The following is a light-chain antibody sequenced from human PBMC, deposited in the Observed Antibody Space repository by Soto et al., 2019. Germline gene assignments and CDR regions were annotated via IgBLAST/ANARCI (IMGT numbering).Light chain of an antibody. CDR2: EVS. J-gene: IGLJ1*01. Sequence: QSALTQPASVSGSPGQSITISCTGTSSDVGGYKFVSWYQQHPGEAPKLMIYEVSNRPSGVSSRFSGSKSGNTASLTISGLQAEDEADYYCGSYTGSIYVFGPGTKVTVL. V-gene: IGLV2-14*01. CDR3: GSYTGSIYV. CDR1: SSDVGGYKF.